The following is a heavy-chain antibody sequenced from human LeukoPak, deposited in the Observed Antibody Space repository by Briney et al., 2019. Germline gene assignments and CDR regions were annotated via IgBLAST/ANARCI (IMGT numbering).Heavy chain of an antibody. CDR3: SIQFYYDRSGYWGGDY. V-gene: IGHV3-15*01. D-gene: IGHD3-22*01. CDR1: GFTFSDAW. CDR2: IKSKTDGGTT. Sequence: KPGGSLRLSCAASGFTFSDAWMSWGRQAPGKGPEWVGRIKSKTDGGTTDYAAPVKGRFTMSTVDSKSTLYLQMDSLKTEDTAVYYCSIQFYYDRSGYWGGDYWGQGTLVTVSS. J-gene: IGHJ4*02.